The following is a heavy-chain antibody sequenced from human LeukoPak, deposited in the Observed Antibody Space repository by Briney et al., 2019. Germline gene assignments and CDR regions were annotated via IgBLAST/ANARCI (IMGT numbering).Heavy chain of an antibody. D-gene: IGHD2-2*01. CDR2: ISYDGSNK. V-gene: IGHV3-30-3*01. Sequence: GGSLRPSCAASGFTFSSYAMHWVRQAPGKGLEWVSVISYDGSNKYYADSVKGRFTISRDNSKNTLYLQMNSLRAEDTAVYYCARGQIVVVPGAMYYWGQGTLVTVSS. CDR3: ARGQIVVVPGAMYY. J-gene: IGHJ4*02. CDR1: GFTFSSYA.